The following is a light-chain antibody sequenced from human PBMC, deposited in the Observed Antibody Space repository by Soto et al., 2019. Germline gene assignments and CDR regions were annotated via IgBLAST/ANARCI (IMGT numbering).Light chain of an antibody. CDR3: QQYHSSPRT. CDR1: QSVSSN. V-gene: IGKV3-15*01. Sequence: EIVMAQSPATLSVSPGERATLSCRASQSVSSNLAWYQQKRGQAPRLLIYGASSRATGIPARFSGSGSGTEFTLTIGSLQSEDFAVYYCQQYHSSPRTFGQGTKVDIK. J-gene: IGKJ1*01. CDR2: GAS.